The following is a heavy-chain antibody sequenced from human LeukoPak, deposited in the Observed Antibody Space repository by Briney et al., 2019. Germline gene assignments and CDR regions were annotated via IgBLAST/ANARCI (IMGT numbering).Heavy chain of an antibody. J-gene: IGHJ5*02. CDR1: GGTFSSYA. CDR2: IIPILGIA. D-gene: IGHD3-22*01. CDR3: ARGYDSSGYSLINWFDP. Sequence: GASVKVSCKASGGTFSSYAISWARQAPGQGLEWMGRIIPILGIANYAQKFQGRVTITADKSTSTAYMELSSLRSEDTAVYYCARGYDSSGYSLINWFDPWGQGTLVTVSS. V-gene: IGHV1-69*04.